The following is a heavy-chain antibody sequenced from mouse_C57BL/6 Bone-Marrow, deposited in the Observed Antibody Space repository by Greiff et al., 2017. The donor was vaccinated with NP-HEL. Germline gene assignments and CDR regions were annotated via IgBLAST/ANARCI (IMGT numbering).Heavy chain of an antibody. V-gene: IGHV5-4*01. J-gene: IGHJ3*01. CDR3: ARDPDYDLFAY. Sequence: EVKLMESGGGLVKPGGSLKLSCAASGFTFSSYAMSWVRQTPEKRLEWVATISDGGSYTYYPDNVKGRFTISRDNAKNNLYLQMSHLKSEDTAMYYCARDPDYDLFAYWGQGTLVTVSA. D-gene: IGHD2-4*01. CDR1: GFTFSSYA. CDR2: ISDGGSYT.